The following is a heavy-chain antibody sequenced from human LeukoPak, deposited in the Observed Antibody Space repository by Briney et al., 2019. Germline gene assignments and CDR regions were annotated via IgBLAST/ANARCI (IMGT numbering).Heavy chain of an antibody. J-gene: IGHJ4*02. CDR2: FNAKDGET. CDR1: GYTLTELS. Sequence: GASVKVSCKVSGYTLTELSIHWVRQAPGKGLEWMGGFNAKDGETIYAQKLQGRVTMTEDTSTDIAYMELSSLRSVDTAVYYCAAQLRYFDWLAYWGQGTLVTVSS. D-gene: IGHD3-9*01. CDR3: AAQLRYFDWLAY. V-gene: IGHV1-24*01.